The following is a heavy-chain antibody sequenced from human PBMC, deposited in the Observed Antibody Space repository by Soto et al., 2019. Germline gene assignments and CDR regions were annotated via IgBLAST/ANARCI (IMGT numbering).Heavy chain of an antibody. J-gene: IGHJ6*02. V-gene: IGHV3-23*01. CDR3: AGNPCGGDCYSGFYGMDV. CDR2: ISRSGDST. Sequence: PGGSLRLSCTASGFTFDTCVMSWVRQAPGKGLEWVSAISRSGDSTYYADSVKGRLTISRDNSKNMLNLQMNSLRAEDTAVYYCAGNPCGGDCYSGFYGMDVWGQGTTVTVSS. CDR1: GFTFDTCV. D-gene: IGHD2-21*02.